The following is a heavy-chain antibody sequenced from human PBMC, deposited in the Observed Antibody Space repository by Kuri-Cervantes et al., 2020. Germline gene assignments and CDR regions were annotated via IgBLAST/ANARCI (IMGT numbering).Heavy chain of an antibody. Sequence: GSLRLSCTVSGGSISSSSYYWGWIRQPPGKGLEWIGSIYYSGTTYYNPSLKSRVTISVDTSKNQFSLKLSSVTAADTAVYYCARALKRYCSSTSCQHPFYFDYWGQGTLVTVSS. CDR3: ARALKRYCSSTSCQHPFYFDY. CDR2: IYYSGTT. D-gene: IGHD2-2*01. J-gene: IGHJ4*02. CDR1: GGSISSSSYY. V-gene: IGHV4-39*07.